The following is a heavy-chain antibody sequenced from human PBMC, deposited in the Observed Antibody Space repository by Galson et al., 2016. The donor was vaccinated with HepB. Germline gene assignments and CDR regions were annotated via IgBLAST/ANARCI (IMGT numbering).Heavy chain of an antibody. CDR2: SSYDGSDT. CDR1: GFTFSTYA. Sequence: SLRLSCAASGFTFSTYAMHWVRQAPGKRLEWVALSSYDGSDTKHADSVKGRFTISRDNSKNMLYLHINSVRPEDTAVYYCARDLVTSGWLYYFDSWGQGTLVTVSS. J-gene: IGHJ4*02. V-gene: IGHV3-30*04. CDR3: ARDLVTSGWLYYFDS. D-gene: IGHD6-19*01.